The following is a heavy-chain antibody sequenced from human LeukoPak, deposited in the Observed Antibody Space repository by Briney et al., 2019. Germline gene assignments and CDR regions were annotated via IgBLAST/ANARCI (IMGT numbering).Heavy chain of an antibody. CDR3: ARESGKFDY. CDR2: ISGDGVST. J-gene: IGHJ4*02. CDR1: GLPIADFA. V-gene: IGHV3-43*02. Sequence: PGGSLRLSCVASGLPIADFAMHWVRQAPGKGLGWVSLISGDGVSTFYADSVKGRFSISRDNGKNSLSLEMNSLRTEDTAMYYCARESGKFDYWGQGTLVAVSS.